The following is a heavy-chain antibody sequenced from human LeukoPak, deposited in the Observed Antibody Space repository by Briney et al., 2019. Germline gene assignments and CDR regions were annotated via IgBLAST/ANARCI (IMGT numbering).Heavy chain of an antibody. Sequence: SETLSLTCTVSNGFISTYCWNWIRQPPGKGLEWVGYICYTGSTTYNPSLKSRVTISVDASNNQLFLKLNSVTAADTAVYYCARRRVTTLMEDALDIWGQGSVVTVSS. J-gene: IGHJ3*02. V-gene: IGHV4-59*08. CDR1: NGFISTYC. D-gene: IGHD2-21*02. CDR2: ICYTGST. CDR3: ARRRVTTLMEDALDI.